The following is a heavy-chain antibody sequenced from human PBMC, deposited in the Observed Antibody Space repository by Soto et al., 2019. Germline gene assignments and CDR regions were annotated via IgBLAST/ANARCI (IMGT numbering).Heavy chain of an antibody. V-gene: IGHV3-73*01. CDR3: TRWAVAGDYYYGMDV. CDR1: GFTFSGSA. J-gene: IGHJ6*02. Sequence: PGGSLRLSCAASGFTFSGSAMHWVRQASGKGLEWVGRIRSKANSYATAYAASVKGRFTISRDDSKNTAYLQMNSLKTEDTAVYYCTRWAVAGDYYYGMDVWGQGTTVTVSS. CDR2: IRSKANSYAT. D-gene: IGHD6-19*01.